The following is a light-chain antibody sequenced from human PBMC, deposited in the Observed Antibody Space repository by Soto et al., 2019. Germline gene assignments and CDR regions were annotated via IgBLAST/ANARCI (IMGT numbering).Light chain of an antibody. CDR2: ATY. CDR1: SGSVSISSY. Sequence: QTVVTQEPSFSVSPGGTVTLTCGLTSGSVSISSYTSRYQQTPGQAPRTLIYATYTRPSGVPDRFSGSILGSKAALTITGAQAEDESEYYCMVLVGSGISVFGGGTKVTVL. V-gene: IGLV8-61*01. CDR3: MVLVGSGISV. J-gene: IGLJ3*02.